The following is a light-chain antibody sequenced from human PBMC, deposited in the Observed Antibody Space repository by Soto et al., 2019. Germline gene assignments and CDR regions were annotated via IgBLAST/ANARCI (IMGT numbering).Light chain of an antibody. Sequence: DIQMTQSTSTLSASVGDRVTITCRASQSISSWLAWYQQKPGKAPKLLIYDASNLESGVPSRFSGSGSGTEFTLTISSLQPDDFATYYCQQYNSYPITFGQGTRLEIK. J-gene: IGKJ5*01. CDR2: DAS. CDR3: QQYNSYPIT. V-gene: IGKV1-5*01. CDR1: QSISSW.